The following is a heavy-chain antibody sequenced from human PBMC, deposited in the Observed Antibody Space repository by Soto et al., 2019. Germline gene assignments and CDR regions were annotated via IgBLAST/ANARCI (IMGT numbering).Heavy chain of an antibody. V-gene: IGHV3-30-3*01. J-gene: IGHJ6*02. Sequence: LRLSCAASGFTFSSYAMHWVRQAPGKGLEWVAVISYDGSNKYYADSVKGRFTISRDNSKNTLYLQMNSLRAEDTAVYYCASSPTVTNYYYYGMDVWGQGTTVTVSS. CDR2: ISYDGSNK. CDR1: GFTFSSYA. D-gene: IGHD4-4*01. CDR3: ASSPTVTNYYYYGMDV.